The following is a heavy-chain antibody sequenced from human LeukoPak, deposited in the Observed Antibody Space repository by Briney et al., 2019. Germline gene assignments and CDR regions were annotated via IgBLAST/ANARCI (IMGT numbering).Heavy chain of an antibody. Sequence: GGSLRLFCAASGFTFSSSAMSWVRQAPGEGLEWVSSISGSGSGGSTYYADSVKVRFTISRDNSKNTLYLQMNSLRAEDTAVYYCAKSGYNRFDYWGQGTLVTVSS. CDR3: AKSGYNRFDY. CDR1: GFTFSSSA. D-gene: IGHD5-24*01. J-gene: IGHJ4*02. CDR2: ISGSGSGGST. V-gene: IGHV3-23*01.